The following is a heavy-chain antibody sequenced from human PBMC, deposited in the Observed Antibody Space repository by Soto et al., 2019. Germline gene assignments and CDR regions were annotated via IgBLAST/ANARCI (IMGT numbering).Heavy chain of an antibody. Sequence: QVLLQESGPGLVKPSQTLSLTCTVSGGSISSGGYYWSWIRQHPGKGLEWIGFIYYSGSTYYSPSLKSRVTISVDTSKNQFSLKLSSVTAADTAVYYCARDTYYHDSSGYYSYAFDIWGQGTMVTVSS. CDR3: ARDTYYHDSSGYYSYAFDI. CDR1: GGSISSGGYY. J-gene: IGHJ3*02. CDR2: IYYSGST. V-gene: IGHV4-31*03. D-gene: IGHD3-22*01.